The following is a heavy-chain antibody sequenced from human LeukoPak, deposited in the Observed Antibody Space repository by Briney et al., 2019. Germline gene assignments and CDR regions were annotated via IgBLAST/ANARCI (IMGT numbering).Heavy chain of an antibody. D-gene: IGHD5-24*01. J-gene: IGHJ4*01. CDR1: GFTFSSYS. Sequence: GGSLRLFCAASGFTFSSYSMNWVRQPPGKGLEWLSYISSSSSTIYYADSVKGRFTISRDNAKNSLYLQMNSLRDEDTAVYYCARGASRGFDYWGHGTLVPVSS. V-gene: IGHV3-48*02. CDR2: ISSSSSTI. CDR3: ARGASRGFDY.